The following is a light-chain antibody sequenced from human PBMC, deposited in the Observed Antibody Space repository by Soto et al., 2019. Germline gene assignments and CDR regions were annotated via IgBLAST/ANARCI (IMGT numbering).Light chain of an antibody. CDR1: SSNIGSKT. CDR2: SNN. V-gene: IGLV1-44*01. J-gene: IGLJ2*01. CDR3: VAWDDSLNGVV. Sequence: QSVLTQPPSASGTPGQRVTISCSGSSSNIGSKTVNWYQQLPGTAPQLLIYSNNQRPSGVPDRFSGSKSGTSASLAISGLQSEDEADYYCVAWDDSLNGVVFGGGTKLTVL.